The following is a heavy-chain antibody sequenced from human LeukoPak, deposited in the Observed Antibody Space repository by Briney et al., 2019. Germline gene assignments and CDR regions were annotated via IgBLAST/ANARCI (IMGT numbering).Heavy chain of an antibody. J-gene: IGHJ5*02. V-gene: IGHV4-39*07. CDR1: GGFFSSGSYY. CDR3: ARGDSWFDP. CDR2: IYYSGST. Sequence: ETLSLTCNVSGGFFSSGSYYWGWIRQPPGKGLEWIGSIYYSGSTYYNPSLKSRVTISVDTSKNQFSLKLSSVTAADTAVYYCARGDSWFDPWGQGTLVTVSS. D-gene: IGHD3/OR15-3a*01.